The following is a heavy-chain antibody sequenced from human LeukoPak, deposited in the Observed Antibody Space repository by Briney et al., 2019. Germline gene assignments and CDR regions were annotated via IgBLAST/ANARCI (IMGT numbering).Heavy chain of an antibody. CDR2: IYYSGSA. CDR3: ARRSDYGGYNYYYYMDV. CDR1: GGSLSSSSYY. J-gene: IGHJ6*03. D-gene: IGHD4-17*01. V-gene: IGHV4-39*01. Sequence: PSETLSLTRTVSGGSLSSSSYYWGWGRQPPGKGLGWGGSIYYSGSAYYNPSLKSRVTISVDTSKNQFSLKLSSVTAADTAVYYCARRSDYGGYNYYYYMDVWGKGTTVTVSS.